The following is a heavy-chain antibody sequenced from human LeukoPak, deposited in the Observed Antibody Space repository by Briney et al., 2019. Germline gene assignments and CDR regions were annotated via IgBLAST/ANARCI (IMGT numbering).Heavy chain of an antibody. CDR1: GYTFTGYY. V-gene: IGHV1-2*02. CDR3: ARRSSGWFYGMDV. CDR2: INPNSGGT. J-gene: IGHJ6*02. D-gene: IGHD6-19*01. Sequence: ASVKVSCKASGYTFTGYYMHWVRQAPGQGLEWMGWINPNSGGTNYAQKFQGRVTMTRDTSISTAYTELSRLRSDDTAVYYCARRSSGWFYGMDVWGQGTTVTVSS.